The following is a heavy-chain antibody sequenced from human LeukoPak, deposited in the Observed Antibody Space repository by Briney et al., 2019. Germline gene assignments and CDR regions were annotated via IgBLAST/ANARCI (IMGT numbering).Heavy chain of an antibody. D-gene: IGHD2-8*01. J-gene: IGHJ4*02. CDR1: GFTFSRYS. CDR2: ISSSSSYI. V-gene: IGHV3-21*01. Sequence: PGGSLRLSCAASGFTFSRYSMNWVRQAPGKGLEWVSSISSSSSYIYYADSVKGRFTISRDNAKNSLYLQMNSLRAEDTAVYYCARGTKKSVTPVDYWGQGTLVTVSS. CDR3: ARGTKKSVTPVDY.